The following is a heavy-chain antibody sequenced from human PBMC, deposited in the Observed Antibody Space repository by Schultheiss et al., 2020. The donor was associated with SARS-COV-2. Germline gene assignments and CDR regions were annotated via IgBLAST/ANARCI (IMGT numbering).Heavy chain of an antibody. J-gene: IGHJ4*02. V-gene: IGHV3-23*01. CDR2: ISGSGGTT. D-gene: IGHD6-19*01. CDR1: GFTFSSFA. CDR3: ARDTYSSGWYVDY. Sequence: GGSLRLSCAASGFTFSSFALSWVRQAPGKGLEWVSDISGSGGTTYYADSVKGRFTISRDNSKNTLYLQMNSLRAEDTALYYCARDTYSSGWYVDYWGQGTLVTVSS.